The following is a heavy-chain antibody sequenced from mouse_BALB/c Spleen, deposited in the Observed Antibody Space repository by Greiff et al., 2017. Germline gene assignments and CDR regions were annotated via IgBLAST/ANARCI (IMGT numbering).Heavy chain of an antibody. J-gene: IGHJ3*01. V-gene: IGHV1-14*01. Sequence: VQLQQSGPELVKPGASVKMSCKASGYTFTSYVMHWVKQKPGQVLEWIGYINPYNDGTKYNEKFKGKATLTSDKSSSTAYMELSSLTSEDSAVYYCARRTSWAWFAYWGQGTLVTVSA. CDR1: GYTFTSYV. CDR2: INPYNDGT. D-gene: IGHD4-1*01. CDR3: ARRTSWAWFAY.